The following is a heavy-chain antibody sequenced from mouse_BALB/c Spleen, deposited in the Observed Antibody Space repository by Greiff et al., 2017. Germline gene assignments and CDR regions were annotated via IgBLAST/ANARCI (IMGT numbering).Heavy chain of an antibody. CDR1: GFAFSSYD. D-gene: IGHD2-14*01. J-gene: IGHJ2*01. Sequence: DVQLVESGGGLVKPGGSLKLSCAASGFAFSSYDMSWVRQTPEKRLEWVAYISSGGGSTYYPDTVKGRFTISRDNAKNTLYLQMSSLKSEDTAMYYCARQRAYYRSYYFDYWGQGTTLTVSS. CDR3: ARQRAYYRSYYFDY. CDR2: ISSGGGST. V-gene: IGHV5-12-1*01.